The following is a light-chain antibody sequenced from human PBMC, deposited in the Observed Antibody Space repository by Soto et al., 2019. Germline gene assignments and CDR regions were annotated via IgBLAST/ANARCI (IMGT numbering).Light chain of an antibody. Sequence: QSALTQPASVSGSAGQSITISCSGTMRDVGAYNLVSWYQQHPGTAPKLIIYEVRNRPSGISSRFSGSRSGNTASLTVSGLQAEDEADYYCSSSAGGYTGVFGGGTKLTVL. V-gene: IGLV2-14*01. CDR1: MRDVGAYNL. J-gene: IGLJ3*02. CDR3: SSSAGGYTGV. CDR2: EVR.